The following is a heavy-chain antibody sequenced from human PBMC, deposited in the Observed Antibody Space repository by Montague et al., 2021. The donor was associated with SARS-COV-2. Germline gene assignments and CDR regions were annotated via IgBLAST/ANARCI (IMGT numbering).Heavy chain of an antibody. V-gene: IGHV4-38-2*02. CDR3: ARGVVGPTVLFLEY. CDR2: KFHSGST. Sequence: SETLSLTCTVSNYSVSSGYYWGWIRQFPGKGLEWIGFKFHSGSTYYNPXXQSRVITSVDTSKNQVSLKLRSVSAADTAVYYCARGVVGPTVLFLEYWGQGSLVAVSS. CDR1: NYSVSSGYY. D-gene: IGHD1-26*01. J-gene: IGHJ4*02.